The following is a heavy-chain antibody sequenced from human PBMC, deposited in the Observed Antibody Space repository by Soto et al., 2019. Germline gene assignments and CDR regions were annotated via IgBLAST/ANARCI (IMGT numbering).Heavy chain of an antibody. CDR1: GGTFSSYA. V-gene: IGHV1-69*06. CDR3: ARSEGGCTNGVCPPGGWFDP. Sequence: QVQLVQSGAEVKKPGSSVKVSCKASGGTFSSYAISWVRQAPGQGLEWMGGIIPICGTANYAQKFQGRVTITADKSTSTAYLELSSLRSEDTAVYYCARSEGGCTNGVCPPGGWFDPWGQGTLVTVSS. J-gene: IGHJ5*02. CDR2: IIPICGTA. D-gene: IGHD2-8*01.